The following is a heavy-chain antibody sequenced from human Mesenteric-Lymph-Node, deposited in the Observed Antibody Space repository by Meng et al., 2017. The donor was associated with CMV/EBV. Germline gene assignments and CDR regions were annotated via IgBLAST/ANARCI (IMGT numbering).Heavy chain of an antibody. CDR2: ILDGDKT. V-gene: IGHV3-66*02. Sequence: GESLKISCAISGYTVSGSYMSWVRQAPGKGLEWASVILDGDKTNYADSVKGRFTISRDTSKNMVFLQMNSLRLEDTAVYYCARDSDLGWGQGTMVTVSS. CDR3: ARDSDLG. J-gene: IGHJ3*01. CDR1: GYTVSGSY. D-gene: IGHD3-3*01.